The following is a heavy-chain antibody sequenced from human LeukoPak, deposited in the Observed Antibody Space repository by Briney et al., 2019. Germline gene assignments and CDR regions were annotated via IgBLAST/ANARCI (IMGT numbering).Heavy chain of an antibody. CDR2: ISSSSSYI. J-gene: IGHJ4*02. D-gene: IGHD5-12*01. V-gene: IGHV3-21*01. CDR3: ARSGGFYFDY. Sequence: GGSLRLSCAASGFTFSSYSMNWVRQAPGKGLEWVSSISSSSSYIYYADSVKGRFTISRDNAKNSLYLQMNSLRAEDAAVYYCARSGGFYFDYWGQGTLVTVSS. CDR1: GFTFSSYS.